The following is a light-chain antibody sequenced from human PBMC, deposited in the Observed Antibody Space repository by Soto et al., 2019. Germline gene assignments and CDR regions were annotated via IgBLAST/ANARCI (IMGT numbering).Light chain of an antibody. CDR3: AAWDDSLSGPV. CDR2: SNS. CDR1: SSNIGSKS. J-gene: IGLJ3*02. V-gene: IGLV1-44*01. Sequence: QSVLTQPPSASGTPGQRVTISCSGSSSNIGSKSVNWYQQLPGTAPKLLIHSNSQRPSGVPARFSGSKSGTSASLAISGLQSEDEADYYCAAWDDSLSGPVFGGGTKLTVL.